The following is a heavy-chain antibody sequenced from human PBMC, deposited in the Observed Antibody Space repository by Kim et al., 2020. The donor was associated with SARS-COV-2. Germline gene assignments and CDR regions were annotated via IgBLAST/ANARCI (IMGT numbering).Heavy chain of an antibody. D-gene: IGHD1-1*01. CDR1: GYSFTSYW. Sequence: GESLKISCKGSGYSFTSYWISWVRQMPGKGLEWMGRIDPSDSYTNYSPSFQGHVTISADKSISTAYLQWSSLKASDTAMYYCASSTTGTTWEVYYYYGMDVWGQGTTVTVSS. CDR3: ASSTTGTTWEVYYYYGMDV. V-gene: IGHV5-10-1*01. J-gene: IGHJ6*02. CDR2: IDPSDSYT.